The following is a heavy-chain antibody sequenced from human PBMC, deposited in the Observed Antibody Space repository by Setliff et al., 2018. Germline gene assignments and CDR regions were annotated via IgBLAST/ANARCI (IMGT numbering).Heavy chain of an antibody. CDR3: ARDATRIQLWLRPYYYMDV. J-gene: IGHJ6*03. CDR1: GYTFTSYA. D-gene: IGHD5-18*01. Sequence: ASVKVSCKASGYTFTSYAMNWVRQAPGQGLEWMGWINTNTGNPTYAQGFTGRFVFSLDTSVSTAYLQISSLKAEDTAVYYCARDATRIQLWLRPYYYMDVWGKGTTVTVSS. CDR2: INTNTGNP. V-gene: IGHV7-4-1*02.